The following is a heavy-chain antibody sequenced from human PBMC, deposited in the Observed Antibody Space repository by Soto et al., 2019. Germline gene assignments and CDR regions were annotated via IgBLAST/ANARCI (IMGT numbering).Heavy chain of an antibody. D-gene: IGHD2-15*01. CDR3: ARDQGYCSGGSCYPFDP. J-gene: IGHJ5*02. V-gene: IGHV1-69*08. CDR1: GGTFSSYT. CDR2: IIPILGMA. Sequence: QVQLVQSGAEVKKPGSSVKVSCKASGGTFSSYTISWVRQAPGQGLEWMGRIIPILGMANYAQKFQGRVTITADKSTSTAYMELSSLRSEDTAVYYCARDQGYCSGGSCYPFDPWGQGTLVTVSS.